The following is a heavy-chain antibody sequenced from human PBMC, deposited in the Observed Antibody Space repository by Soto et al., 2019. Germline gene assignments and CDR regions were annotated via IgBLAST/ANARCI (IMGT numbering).Heavy chain of an antibody. CDR3: AKRALGYCSSTSCPFDY. Sequence: PGGSLRLSCAASGFNFSSYAMSWVRQAPGKGLEWVSAISGSGGSTYYADSVKGRFTISRDNSKNTLYLQMNSLRAEDTAVYYCAKRALGYCSSTSCPFDYWGQGTLVTVSS. CDR1: GFNFSSYA. J-gene: IGHJ4*02. CDR2: ISGSGGST. V-gene: IGHV3-23*01. D-gene: IGHD2-2*01.